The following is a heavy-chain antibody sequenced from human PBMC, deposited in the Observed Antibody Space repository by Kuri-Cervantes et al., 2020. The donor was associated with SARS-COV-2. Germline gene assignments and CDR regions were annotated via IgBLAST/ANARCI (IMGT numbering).Heavy chain of an antibody. Sequence: GGSLRLSCAAAGFTFSSYGMHWVRQAPGKGLEWVAVISYDGSNKYYADSVKGRFTISRDNSKNTLYLQMNSLRAEDTAVNYCAKNGYDYYGSGSYYYYYYGMDVWGQGTAVTVSS. CDR3: AKNGYDYYGSGSYYYYYYGMDV. D-gene: IGHD3-10*01. CDR2: ISYDGSNK. V-gene: IGHV3-30*18. CDR1: GFTFSSYG. J-gene: IGHJ6*02.